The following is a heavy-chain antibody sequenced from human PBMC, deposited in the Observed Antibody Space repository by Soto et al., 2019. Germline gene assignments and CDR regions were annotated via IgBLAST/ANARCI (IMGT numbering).Heavy chain of an antibody. Sequence: ASVKVSCKASGYTFTSYAMHWVRQAPGQRLEWMGWINAGNGNTKYSQKFQGRVTITRDTSASTAYMELSSLRSEDTAVYYCARDSRISQWSRLIDYWGQGTLVTVSS. D-gene: IGHD6-19*01. J-gene: IGHJ4*02. CDR3: ARDSRISQWSRLIDY. CDR2: INAGNGNT. V-gene: IGHV1-3*01. CDR1: GYTFTSYA.